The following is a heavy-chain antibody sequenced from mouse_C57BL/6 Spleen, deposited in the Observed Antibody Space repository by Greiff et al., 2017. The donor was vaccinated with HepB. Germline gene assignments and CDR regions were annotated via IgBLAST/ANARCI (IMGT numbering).Heavy chain of an antibody. J-gene: IGHJ4*01. Sequence: EVQRVESGGGLVKPGGSLKLSCAASGFTFSSYAMSWVRQTPEKRLEWVATISDGGSYTYYPDNVKGRFTISRDNAKNNLYLQMSHLKSEDTAMYYCARSDGYYLDYYAMDYWGQGTSVTVSS. CDR1: GFTFSSYA. D-gene: IGHD2-3*01. CDR2: ISDGGSYT. V-gene: IGHV5-4*01. CDR3: ARSDGYYLDYYAMDY.